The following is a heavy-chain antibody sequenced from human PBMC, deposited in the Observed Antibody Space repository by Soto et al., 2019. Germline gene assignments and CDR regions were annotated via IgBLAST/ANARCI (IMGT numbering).Heavy chain of an antibody. CDR2: ISGSGGST. CDR1: GFTFSSYA. J-gene: IGHJ3*02. CDR3: AKAGGPRFLEWLDAFDI. Sequence: GGSLRLSCAASGFTFSSYAMSWVRQAPGKGLEWVSAISGSGGSTYYADSVKGRFTISRDNSKNTLYLQMNSLRAEDTAVYYCAKAGGPRFLEWLDAFDIWGQGTMVTVSS. D-gene: IGHD3-3*01. V-gene: IGHV3-23*01.